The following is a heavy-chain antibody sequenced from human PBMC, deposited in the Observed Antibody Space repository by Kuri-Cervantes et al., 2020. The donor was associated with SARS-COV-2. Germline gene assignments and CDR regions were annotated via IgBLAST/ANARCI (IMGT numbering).Heavy chain of an antibody. Sequence: ETLSLTCAAAGFTFSSYAMSWVRQAPGKGLEWVSAISGSGGSTYYADSVKGRFTIPRDNNKNSLYLQMNSLRTEDTALYYCATDKGWLHLYWFQYWGHGTLVTVSS. D-gene: IGHD5-24*01. CDR3: ATDKGWLHLYWFQY. CDR1: GFTFSSYA. J-gene: IGHJ4*01. V-gene: IGHV3-23*01. CDR2: ISGSGGST.